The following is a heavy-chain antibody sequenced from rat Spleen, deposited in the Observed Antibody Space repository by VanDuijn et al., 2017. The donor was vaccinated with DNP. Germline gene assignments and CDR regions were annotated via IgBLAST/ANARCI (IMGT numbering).Heavy chain of an antibody. J-gene: IGHJ1*01. CDR1: GFTFSDYY. CDR3: ARHYGGYSYYWYFDF. D-gene: IGHD1-11*01. CDR2: ISYHGGNA. V-gene: IGHV5-25*01. Sequence: EVQLVESGGGLVLPGRSLKLSCAASGFTFSDYYMAWVRRAPTEGLECVAYISYHGGNAYYGDSVKGRFTISRDNAKSTLYLQMDSLRSEDTATYYCARHYGGYSYYWYFDFWGPGTMVTVSS.